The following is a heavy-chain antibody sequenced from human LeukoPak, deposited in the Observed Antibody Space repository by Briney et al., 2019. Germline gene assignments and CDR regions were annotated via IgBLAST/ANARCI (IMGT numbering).Heavy chain of an antibody. CDR1: GASISSYS. CDR2: MYYSGST. D-gene: IGHD3-3*01. Sequence: PSETLSLTCSVPGASISSYSWSWIRQPPGKGLEWIGYMYYSGSTNYNPSLKSRVIISVDMSKNQISLKLSSVTAADTAVYYCARDLEVLALDYWGQGTLVTVSS. CDR3: ARDLEVLALDY. V-gene: IGHV4-59*01. J-gene: IGHJ4*02.